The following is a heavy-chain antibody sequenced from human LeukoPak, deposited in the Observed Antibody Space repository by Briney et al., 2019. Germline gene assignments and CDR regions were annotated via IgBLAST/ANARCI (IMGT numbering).Heavy chain of an antibody. V-gene: IGHV3-33*01. CDR3: ARNLRKYGSNSEYFDY. D-gene: IGHD4-23*01. CDR1: GFTFSSHG. J-gene: IGHJ4*02. CDR2: IWYDASNK. Sequence: GRSLRLSCAASGFTFSSHGMHWVRQAPGKGPEWVAVIWYDASNKYYADSVKGRFTVSRDNSKNTLYLQMNSLRAEDTAMYYCARNLRKYGSNSEYFDYWGQGTVVTVSS.